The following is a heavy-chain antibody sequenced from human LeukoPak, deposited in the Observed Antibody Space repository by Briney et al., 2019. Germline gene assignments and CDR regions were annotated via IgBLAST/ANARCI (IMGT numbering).Heavy chain of an antibody. D-gene: IGHD6-19*01. Sequence: GGSLRLSCAASGFTFDDYGMSWVRQAPGKGLEWVSGINWNGGSTGYADSVKGRFTISRDNAKNSLYLQMNSLRAEDTAVYYCARHRIAVAGPPFDYWGQGTLVTVSS. CDR3: ARHRIAVAGPPFDY. CDR2: INWNGGST. CDR1: GFTFDDYG. V-gene: IGHV3-20*04. J-gene: IGHJ4*02.